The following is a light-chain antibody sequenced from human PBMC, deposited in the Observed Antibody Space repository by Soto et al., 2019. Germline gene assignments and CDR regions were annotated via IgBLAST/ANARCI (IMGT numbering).Light chain of an antibody. Sequence: QSVLTQPPSASGSPGQSVTISCTGTSSDVGGYNFVSWYQQHPGKAPKLIIYEVTKRPSGVPDRFSGSKSGNTASLTVSGLQAEDEADYYCSSHTISSALQVFGTGTKVTVL. V-gene: IGLV2-8*01. CDR2: EVT. J-gene: IGLJ1*01. CDR3: SSHTISSALQV. CDR1: SSDVGGYNF.